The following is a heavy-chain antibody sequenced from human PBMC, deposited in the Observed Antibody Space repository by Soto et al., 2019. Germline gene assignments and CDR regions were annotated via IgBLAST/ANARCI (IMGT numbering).Heavy chain of an antibody. J-gene: IGHJ4*02. CDR3: ARLRASGWYMGGYLDY. CDR2: IVGSSAYT. V-gene: IGHV3-11*06. Sequence: QVQLVESGGGLVKPGGSLRLSCAASGFTVSDYYMRWIRQSPGKGLEWVSYIVGSSAYTYYADSVKGRFTISRDNAKHSLYLEMHSLRAEATAVYYCARLRASGWYMGGYLDYWGQGTLVTFSS. CDR1: GFTVSDYY. D-gene: IGHD6-13*01.